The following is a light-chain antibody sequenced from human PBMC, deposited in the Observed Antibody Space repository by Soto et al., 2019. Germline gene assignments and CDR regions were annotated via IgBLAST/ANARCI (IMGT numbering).Light chain of an antibody. CDR1: SSDVGGYNY. J-gene: IGLJ2*01. Sequence: QSALTQPPSASGSPGQSVTISCTGTSSDVGGYNYVSWYQQHPVKAPKLMIYEVSKRPSGVPDRFSGSKSGNTASLTVSGLQAEDEADYYCSSYAGSNNFVVFGGGTQLTVL. CDR3: SSYAGSNNFVV. V-gene: IGLV2-8*01. CDR2: EVS.